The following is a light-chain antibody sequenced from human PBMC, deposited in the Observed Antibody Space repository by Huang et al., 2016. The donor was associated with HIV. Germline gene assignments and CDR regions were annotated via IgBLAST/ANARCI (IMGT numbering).Light chain of an antibody. CDR2: SAS. J-gene: IGKJ5*01. CDR3: QQSYGALSS. V-gene: IGKV1-39*01. CDR1: QSVGTY. Sequence: IQMTQSPTSLSASVGDRVFISCRTSQSVGTYLNWYQQKPGKAPKLLISSASTLHSGVPSRVSGGGSGTGFTLTIRGLQFDDFATYFCQQSYGALSSFGPGTRL.